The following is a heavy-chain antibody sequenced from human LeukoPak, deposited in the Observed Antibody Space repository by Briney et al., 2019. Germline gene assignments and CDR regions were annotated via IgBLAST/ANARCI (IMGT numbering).Heavy chain of an antibody. V-gene: IGHV6-1*01. Sequence: SQTLSLTCAISGDSVSSNSAAWTWIRQSPSRGLEWLGRTYYRSKWYNDYAVSVKSRITINPDTSKNQFSLQLNSATPEDTAVYYCAAARLGYCSGGSCQSEFDYWGQGTLVTVSS. J-gene: IGHJ4*02. CDR2: TYYRSKWYN. CDR3: AAARLGYCSGGSCQSEFDY. CDR1: GDSVSSNSAA. D-gene: IGHD2-15*01.